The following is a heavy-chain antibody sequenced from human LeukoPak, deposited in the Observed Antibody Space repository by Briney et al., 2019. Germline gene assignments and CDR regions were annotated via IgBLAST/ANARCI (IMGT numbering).Heavy chain of an antibody. V-gene: IGHV4-38-2*01. Sequence: SETLSLTCAVSGYSISSGYYWGWIRQPPGKGLEWIGSIYHSGSTYYNPSLKSRVTISVDTSKNQFSLKLSSVTAADTAVYYCARGIGMIDYWGQGTLVTVSS. D-gene: IGHD2-21*01. CDR2: IYHSGST. CDR1: GYSISSGYY. CDR3: ARGIGMIDY. J-gene: IGHJ4*02.